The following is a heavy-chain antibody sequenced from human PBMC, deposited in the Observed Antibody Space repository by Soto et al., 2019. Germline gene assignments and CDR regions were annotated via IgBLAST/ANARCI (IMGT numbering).Heavy chain of an antibody. V-gene: IGHV4-30-2*01. CDR1: GCSINSGGSS. Sequence: SGTFSITCAVSGCSINSGGSSWSWIRTPPGKGLEWIGYIYHSGSTYYNPSLKSRVTISVDRSKNQFSLKLSSVTAADTAVYYCARGGGDFSGTNQLIDYRGQGIRVTVSA. D-gene: IGHD1-1*01. CDR3: ARGGGDFSGTNQLIDY. CDR2: IYHSGST. J-gene: IGHJ4*02.